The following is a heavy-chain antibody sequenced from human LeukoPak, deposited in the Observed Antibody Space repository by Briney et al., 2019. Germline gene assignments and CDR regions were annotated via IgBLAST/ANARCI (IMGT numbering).Heavy chain of an antibody. D-gene: IGHD3-22*01. CDR2: MWNDGDNE. CDR1: GFTFSNYG. V-gene: IGHV3-33*07. CDR3: ARGYYDRSGYSSRIDY. J-gene: IGHJ4*02. Sequence: GGSLRLSCAASGFTFSNYGLYWVRQAPGTGLEGVAVMWNDGDNEYYADSVKGRFTFSRDNSKNTLYSQMNSLRVEDTAVYYCARGYYDRSGYSSRIDYWGQGTLVTVSS.